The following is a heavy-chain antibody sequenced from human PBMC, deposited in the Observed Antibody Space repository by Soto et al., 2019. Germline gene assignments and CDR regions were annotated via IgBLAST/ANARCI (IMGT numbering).Heavy chain of an antibody. Sequence: QVHLVESGGGVVQPGRSLRLSCAASGFTFSSYSMHWVRQAPGKGLEWVAVISYDGRNKYYADSVKGRFTISRDNSKNTLYLQMNSLKPEDTAIYYCASPDSQEGYFDYWGQGTLVTVSS. CDR1: GFTFSSYS. J-gene: IGHJ4*02. CDR2: ISYDGRNK. V-gene: IGHV3-30*04. D-gene: IGHD2-15*01. CDR3: ASPDSQEGYFDY.